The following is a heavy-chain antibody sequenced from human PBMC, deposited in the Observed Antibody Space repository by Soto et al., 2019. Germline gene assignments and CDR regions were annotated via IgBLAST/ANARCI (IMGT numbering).Heavy chain of an antibody. D-gene: IGHD3-9*01. CDR1: GFTFSTST. V-gene: IGHV3-21*01. Sequence: PGGSLRLSCAASGFTFSTSTMNWVRQAPGQGLEWLSSISSTSTYTYYAASVRGRFTISRDNAKNSLYLQMNSLTAEDTAVYYCARDPSTGYADYWGQGTLVTVSS. CDR3: ARDPSTGYADY. CDR2: ISSTSTYT. J-gene: IGHJ4*02.